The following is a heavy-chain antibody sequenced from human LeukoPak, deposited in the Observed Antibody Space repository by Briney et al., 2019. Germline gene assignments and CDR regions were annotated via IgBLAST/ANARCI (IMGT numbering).Heavy chain of an antibody. Sequence: SETLFLTCTISGASITIGAESYHWGWIRQPPGKGLEWIGTIYYTGISYYNPSLESRVTSSLDTSKNQFSLTLNSVTAADTAVYYCVRADYNGGNPGSFDIWGRGTMVTVSS. J-gene: IGHJ3*02. V-gene: IGHV4-39*07. CDR1: GASITIGAESYH. D-gene: IGHD2-8*01. CDR2: IYYTGIS. CDR3: VRADYNGGNPGSFDI.